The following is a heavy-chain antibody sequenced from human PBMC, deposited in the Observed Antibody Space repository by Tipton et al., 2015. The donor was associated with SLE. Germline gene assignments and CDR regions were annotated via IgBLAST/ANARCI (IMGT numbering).Heavy chain of an antibody. CDR2: IYYTGST. D-gene: IGHD3-22*01. J-gene: IGHJ5*02. Sequence: TLSLTCTVSGGSISSSSYYWGWIRQPPGKGLEWIGSIYYTGSTNYNPSLKSRVTISVDTSKNQFSLKLSSVTAADTAVYYCARGGYFNWFDPWGQGTLVTVSS. CDR3: ARGGYFNWFDP. CDR1: GGSISSSSYY. V-gene: IGHV4-39*07.